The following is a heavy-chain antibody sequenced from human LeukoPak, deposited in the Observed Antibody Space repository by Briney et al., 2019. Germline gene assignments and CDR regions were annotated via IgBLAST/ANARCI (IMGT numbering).Heavy chain of an antibody. Sequence: SESLSLTCTVSGGSISSYYWSWIRQPPGKGLEWIGYIYYSGSTNYNPSLKSRVTISVDTSKHQFSLKLSSVTAADTAVYYCARAVVAAAGTVFDYWGQGTLVTVSS. CDR3: ARAVVAAAGTVFDY. CDR1: GGSISSYY. D-gene: IGHD6-13*01. V-gene: IGHV4-59*01. CDR2: IYYSGST. J-gene: IGHJ4*02.